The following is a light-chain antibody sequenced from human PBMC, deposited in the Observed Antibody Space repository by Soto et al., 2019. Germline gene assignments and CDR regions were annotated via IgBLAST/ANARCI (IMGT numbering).Light chain of an antibody. CDR3: QKYNSAPRA. CDR1: QGISTY. Sequence: DIQMTQSPSSLSASVGDRVTITCRASQGISTYVAWYQQKPGKVPKLLIYAASTLQSGVPSRFSGSGSGTEFTLPISSLQPEDVATYYCQKYNSAPRAFGQGTKVEIK. V-gene: IGKV1-27*01. CDR2: AAS. J-gene: IGKJ1*01.